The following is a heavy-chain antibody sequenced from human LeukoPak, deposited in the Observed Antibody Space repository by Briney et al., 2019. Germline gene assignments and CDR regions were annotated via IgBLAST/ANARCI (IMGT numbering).Heavy chain of an antibody. J-gene: IGHJ4*02. D-gene: IGHD2-2*01. CDR1: GFTFSSYA. Sequence: PGRSLRLSCAASGFTFSSYAMHWVRQAPGKGLEWVAVISYDGSNKYYADSVKGRFTISRDNSKNTLYLQMNSLRAEDTAVYYCARAMGRYCSSNSCYVDYWGQGTLVTVSS. CDR2: ISYDGSNK. V-gene: IGHV3-30*04. CDR3: ARAMGRYCSSNSCYVDY.